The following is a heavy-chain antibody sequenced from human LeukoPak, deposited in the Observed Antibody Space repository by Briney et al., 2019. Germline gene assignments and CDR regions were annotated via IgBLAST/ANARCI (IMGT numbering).Heavy chain of an antibody. Sequence: SAPLSLTCAVYGGSFSGYYWSWIRQPPGKELEWIGEINHSGSTNYNPSLKSRVTISVDTSKNQFSLKLSSVTAADTAVYYCARGGPVQLEPPVIGPTDYWGQGTLVTVSS. V-gene: IGHV4-34*01. J-gene: IGHJ4*02. CDR3: ARGGPVQLEPPVIGPTDY. CDR2: INHSGST. D-gene: IGHD1-1*01. CDR1: GGSFSGYY.